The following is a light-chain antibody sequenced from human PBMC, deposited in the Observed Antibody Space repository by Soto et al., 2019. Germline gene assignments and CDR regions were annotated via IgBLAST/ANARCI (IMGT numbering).Light chain of an antibody. J-gene: IGKJ4*01. CDR1: QSIGSQ. CDR3: QQRYSWPLT. CDR2: DAS. V-gene: IGKV3-11*01. Sequence: EIVLTQSPATLSLSPGERATLSCRASQSIGSQLAWYQQRPGRAPRLLICDASNRATGIPARFSASGSGTDFTLTISSLEPEDFAVYYCQQRYSWPLTFGGGTKVEIK.